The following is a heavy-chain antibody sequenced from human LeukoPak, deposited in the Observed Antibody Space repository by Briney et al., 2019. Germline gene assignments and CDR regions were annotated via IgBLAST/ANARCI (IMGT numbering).Heavy chain of an antibody. CDR3: ARLYGNYQNYFDY. CDR2: IYSRGNT. J-gene: IGHJ4*02. D-gene: IGHD1-7*01. V-gene: IGHV4-39*07. CDR1: GASISSSSSY. Sequence: SDTLSLTCTVSGASISSSSSYWGWIRQPPGKGLEWLGNIYSRGNTYYKPSLRSRVTISVDTSKNQFSLKLRSVTAADTAVYYCARLYGNYQNYFDYWGQGTLVTVSS.